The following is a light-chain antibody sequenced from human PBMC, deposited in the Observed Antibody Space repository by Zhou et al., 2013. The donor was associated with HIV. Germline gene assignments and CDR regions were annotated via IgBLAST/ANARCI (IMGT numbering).Light chain of an antibody. CDR2: GAS. V-gene: IGKV3-20*01. CDR1: QSVSSSY. Sequence: EIVLTQSPGTLSLSPGERATLSCRASQSVSSSYLAWYQQKPGQAPRLLIYGASSRATGIPDRFSGSGSGTDFALTINRLEPEDFAVYYCHQSGSQYTFGQGTKLEV. CDR3: HQSGSQYT. J-gene: IGKJ2*01.